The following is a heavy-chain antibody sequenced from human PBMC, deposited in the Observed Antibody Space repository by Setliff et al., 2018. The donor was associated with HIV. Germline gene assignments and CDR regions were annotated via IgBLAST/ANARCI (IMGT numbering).Heavy chain of an antibody. CDR3: ARHGLLWFGAGYNWFDP. J-gene: IGHJ5*02. Sequence: SEALSLTCTVSGGSISSSSYYWGWIRQPPGKGLEWIGSIYYSGSTYYNPSLKSRVTISVDTSKNQFSLKLSSVTAADTAVYYCARHGLLWFGAGYNWFDPWGQGTLVTVSS. CDR2: IYYSGST. CDR1: GGSISSSSYY. D-gene: IGHD3-10*01. V-gene: IGHV4-39*01.